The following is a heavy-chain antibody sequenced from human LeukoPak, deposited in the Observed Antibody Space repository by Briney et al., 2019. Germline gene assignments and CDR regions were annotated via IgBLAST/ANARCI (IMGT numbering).Heavy chain of an antibody. J-gene: IGHJ4*02. V-gene: IGHV3-23*01. CDR3: AKTIRSFVVVVAATDC. CDR1: GFTFSSYA. D-gene: IGHD2-15*01. Sequence: QPGGSLRLCCAASGFTFSSYAMSWVRQAPGKGLEWVSAISGSGGSTYYADSVKGRFTISRDNSKNTLYLQMNSLRAEDTAVYYCAKTIRSFVVVVAATDCWGQGTLVTVSS. CDR2: ISGSGGST.